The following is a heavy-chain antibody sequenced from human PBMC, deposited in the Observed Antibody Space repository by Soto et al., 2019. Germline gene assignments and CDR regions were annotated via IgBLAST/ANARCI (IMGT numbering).Heavy chain of an antibody. J-gene: IGHJ4*02. Sequence: GGSLRLSCGASGFTFSSYSMNWVRQAPGKGLEWVSSISSSSGYIYYADSVKGRFTISRDNAKNSLYLQMNSLRAEDTAVYYCARGEDGVHFDYWGPGTLVTVSS. CDR1: GFTFSSYS. CDR3: ARGEDGVHFDY. V-gene: IGHV3-21*01. CDR2: ISSSSGYI. D-gene: IGHD4-17*01.